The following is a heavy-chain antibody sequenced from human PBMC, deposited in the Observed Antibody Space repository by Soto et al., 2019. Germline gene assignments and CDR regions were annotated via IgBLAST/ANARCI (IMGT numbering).Heavy chain of an antibody. CDR3: TTDRTGDSLNAFDI. J-gene: IGHJ3*02. Sequence: GGSLRLSCAASGFTFSNAWMSWVRQAPGKGLEWVGRIKSKTDGGTTDYAAPVKGRFTISRDDSKNTLYLQMNSLKTEDTAVYYCTTDRTGDSLNAFDIWGQGTMVTVSS. CDR1: GFTFSNAW. V-gene: IGHV3-15*01. D-gene: IGHD7-27*01. CDR2: IKSKTDGGTT.